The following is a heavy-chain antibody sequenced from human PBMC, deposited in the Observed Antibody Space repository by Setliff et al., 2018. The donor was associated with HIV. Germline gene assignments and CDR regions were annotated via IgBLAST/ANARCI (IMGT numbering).Heavy chain of an antibody. CDR2: LNWNGAAT. CDR1: GFTFSDYY. D-gene: IGHD6-19*01. Sequence: PGGSLRLSCAASGFTFSDYYLAWVRQAPGKGLEWVSGLNWNGAATGYADSVKGRFTISRDNTKNSLYLQMNRLRAEDTALYYCASLFSKEVAGDDYWGQGTLVTVSS. CDR3: ASLFSKEVAGDDY. V-gene: IGHV3-20*04. J-gene: IGHJ4*02.